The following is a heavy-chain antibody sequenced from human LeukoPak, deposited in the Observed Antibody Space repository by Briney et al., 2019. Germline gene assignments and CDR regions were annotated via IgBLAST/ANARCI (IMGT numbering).Heavy chain of an antibody. CDR3: ATDLGGIYDY. V-gene: IGHV1-24*01. CDR2: FDPEHGET. CDR1: GYXLTALS. Sequence: ASVKVSCKVSGYXLTALSIHWVRQAPGKGLEWMGGFDPEHGETIYAQNFQGRVTMTEDTSTDTAYMELSSLRSEDTAVYYCATDLGGIYDYWGQGTLVTVSS. J-gene: IGHJ4*02. D-gene: IGHD1-26*01.